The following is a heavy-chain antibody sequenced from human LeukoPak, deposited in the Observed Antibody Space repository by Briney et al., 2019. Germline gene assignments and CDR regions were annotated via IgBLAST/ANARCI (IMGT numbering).Heavy chain of an antibody. D-gene: IGHD6-19*01. CDR3: ARGRGSSGWSYFDY. CDR1: GFTFSSYS. J-gene: IGHJ4*02. CDR2: ITTSGGAK. Sequence: GGSLRLSCAASGFTFSSYSMNWVRQAPGKGLEWISYITTSGGAKNYADSVKGRFTISRDNAENTLYLQMNSLRAEDTAVYYCARGRGSSGWSYFDYWGQGTLVTVSS. V-gene: IGHV3-48*01.